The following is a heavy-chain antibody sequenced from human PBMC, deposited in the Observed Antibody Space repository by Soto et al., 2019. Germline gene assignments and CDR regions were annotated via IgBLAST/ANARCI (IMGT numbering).Heavy chain of an antibody. CDR3: ARDGGFSYGFDYYFDY. Sequence: GGSLRLSCAASGFTFSDYAIHWVRQAPSKGLEWVAVISYDGYNAYYADSVKGRFTISRDNSKNTLYLQMDSLRPEDTAVYYCARDGGFSYGFDYYFDYWGQGTLVT. V-gene: IGHV3-30-3*01. D-gene: IGHD5-18*01. CDR1: GFTFSDYA. J-gene: IGHJ4*02. CDR2: ISYDGYNA.